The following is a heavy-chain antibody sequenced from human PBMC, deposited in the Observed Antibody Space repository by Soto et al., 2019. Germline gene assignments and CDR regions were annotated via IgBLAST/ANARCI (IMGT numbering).Heavy chain of an antibody. D-gene: IGHD6-13*01. CDR2: MNPNSGNT. CDR3: ATEYSSSWYTNAFDI. CDR1: GYTFTSYD. J-gene: IGHJ3*02. V-gene: IGHV1-8*01. Sequence: QVQLVQSGAEVKKPGASVKVSCKASGYTFTSYDINWVRQATGQGLEWMGWMNPNSGNTGYAQKFQGRVTMTRNTSISTAYMELSSLRSEDTAVYYCATEYSSSWYTNAFDIWGKGTMVTVSS.